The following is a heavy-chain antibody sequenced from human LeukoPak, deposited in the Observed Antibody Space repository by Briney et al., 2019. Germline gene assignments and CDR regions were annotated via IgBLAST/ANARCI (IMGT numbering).Heavy chain of an antibody. Sequence: GGSLRLSCAASGSAFSDSFMNWVRQAPGKGLEWVSSISSSSSYIYYADSVKGRFTISRDNAKNSLYLQMNSLRAEDTAVYYCARGGVGASFDYWGQGTLVTVSS. CDR2: ISSSSSYI. CDR3: ARGGVGASFDY. J-gene: IGHJ4*02. V-gene: IGHV3-21*01. D-gene: IGHD1-26*01. CDR1: GSAFSDSF.